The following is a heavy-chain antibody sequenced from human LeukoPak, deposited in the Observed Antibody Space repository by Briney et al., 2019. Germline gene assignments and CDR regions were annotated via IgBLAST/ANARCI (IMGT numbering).Heavy chain of an antibody. J-gene: IGHJ4*02. Sequence: PGGSLRLSCEGSKFIFANYWMSWVRQAPGKGLEWVANIKDDGSQKNYIDSVEGRFTISRDNAKGSLFLQMNSLSSEDTAVYYCATRIVYTGWSFDSSGQGTMVTVSS. D-gene: IGHD2-15*01. V-gene: IGHV3-7*01. CDR1: KFIFANYW. CDR3: ATRIVYTGWSFDS. CDR2: IKDDGSQK.